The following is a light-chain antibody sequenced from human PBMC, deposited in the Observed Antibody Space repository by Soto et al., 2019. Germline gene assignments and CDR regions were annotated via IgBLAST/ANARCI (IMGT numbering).Light chain of an antibody. V-gene: IGLV2-14*01. CDR3: SSYTSSSLYV. Sequence: SVLTQPGTVCGSTGESITISCTGTSSDVGGYNYVSWYQQHPGKAPKLMIYEVSNRPSGVSNRFSGSKPGNTASLTISGLQAEDEADYYCSSYTSSSLYVFGTGTKVTVL. CDR1: SSDVGGYNY. J-gene: IGLJ1*01. CDR2: EVS.